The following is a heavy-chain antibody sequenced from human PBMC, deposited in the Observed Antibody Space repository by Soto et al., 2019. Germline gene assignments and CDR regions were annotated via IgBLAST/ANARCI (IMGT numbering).Heavy chain of an antibody. D-gene: IGHD3-22*01. CDR3: AKDRYLDHDSRGYLFDN. J-gene: IGHJ4*02. Sequence: GGSLRLSCAASGVTFSSYAMSWVRQAPGKGLEWVSAISGSGGSTYYADSVEGRFSISRDNSKNTLYLQMNSLRAEDTAVYYCAKDRYLDHDSRGYLFDNWGQGTLVTVSS. V-gene: IGHV3-23*01. CDR2: ISGSGGST. CDR1: GVTFSSYA.